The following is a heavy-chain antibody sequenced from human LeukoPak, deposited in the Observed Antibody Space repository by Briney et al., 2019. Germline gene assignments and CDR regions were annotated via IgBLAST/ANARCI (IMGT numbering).Heavy chain of an antibody. CDR3: AREGHDYGDY. CDR2: IIPILGIA. J-gene: IGHJ4*02. CDR1: GGTFSSYA. V-gene: IGHV1-69*04. Sequence: GASVKVSCKASGGTFSSYAISWVRQAPGQGPEWMGRIIPILGIANYAQKFQGRVTITADKSTSTAYMELSSLRSEDTAVYYCAREGHDYGDYWGQGTLVTVSS.